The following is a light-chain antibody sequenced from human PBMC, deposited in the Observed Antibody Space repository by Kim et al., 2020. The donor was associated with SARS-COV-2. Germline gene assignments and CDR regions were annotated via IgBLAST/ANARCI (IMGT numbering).Light chain of an antibody. CDR3: NSRDSSDNHLLYV. J-gene: IGLJ1*01. V-gene: IGLV3-19*01. CDR2: GEN. CDR1: TLRTFY. Sequence: SSELTQDPAVSVALGQTVRITCQGDTLRTFYASWYQQRPGQAPILVIFGENNRPSGIPDRFSGSSSGNTASLTITGAQAEDEADYYCNSRDSSDNHLLYVFGTGTKVTVL.